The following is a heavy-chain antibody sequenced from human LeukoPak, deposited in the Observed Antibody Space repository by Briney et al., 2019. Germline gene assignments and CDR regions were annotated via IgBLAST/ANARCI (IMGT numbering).Heavy chain of an antibody. CDR1: GGTFSSYA. Sequence: SVKVSCKASGGTFSSYAISWVRQAPGQGLEWMGGIIPIFGTANYAQKFQGRVMITTDESTSTAYMELSSLRSEDTAVYYCACGYSSSWYEGQLGDIVVVVAATPFDYWGQGTLVTVSS. J-gene: IGHJ4*02. CDR3: ACGYSSSWYEGQLGDIVVVVAATPFDY. V-gene: IGHV1-69*05. D-gene: IGHD2-15*01. CDR2: IIPIFGTA.